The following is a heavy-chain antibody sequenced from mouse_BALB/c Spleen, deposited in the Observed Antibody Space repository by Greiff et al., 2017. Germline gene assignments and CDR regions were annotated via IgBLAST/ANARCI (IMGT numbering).Heavy chain of an antibody. CDR2: IWGDGST. CDR3: ARARYGNYVAMDY. CDR1: GFSLTGYG. J-gene: IGHJ4*01. D-gene: IGHD2-10*02. Sequence: VKLQESGPGLVAPSQSLSITCTVSGFSLTGYGVNWVRQPPGKGLEWLGMIWGDGSTDYNSALKSRLSISKDNSKSQVFLKMNSLRTDDTASYYCARARYGNYVAMDYWGQGTSVTVSS. V-gene: IGHV2-6-7*01.